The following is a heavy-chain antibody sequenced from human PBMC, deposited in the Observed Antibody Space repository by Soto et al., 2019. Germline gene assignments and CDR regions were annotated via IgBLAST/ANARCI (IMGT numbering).Heavy chain of an antibody. CDR2: IYNSGST. Sequence: QVQLQESGPGLVKPSQTLSLTCTVSGGSITGGGYYWNWIRQHPGKGLEWIGYIYNSGSTHYTPSLRSRVTMSVDTSKNQFSLKLSSVTAADTAVYYCASYAGYYYYGLDVWGQGTTVTVSS. V-gene: IGHV4-31*03. CDR1: GGSITGGGYY. CDR3: ASYAGYYYYGLDV. J-gene: IGHJ6*02. D-gene: IGHD2-2*01.